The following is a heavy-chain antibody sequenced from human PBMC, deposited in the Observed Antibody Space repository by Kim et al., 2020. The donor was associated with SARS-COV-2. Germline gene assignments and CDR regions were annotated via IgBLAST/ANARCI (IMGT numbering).Heavy chain of an antibody. CDR3: ARLAWYGSSGYYPPRV. Sequence: GGSLRLSCAASGFTFSSYSMNWVRQAPGKGLEWVSYISSSSSTIYYADSVKGRFTISRDNAKNSLYLQMNSLRAEDTAVYYCARLAWYGSSGYYPPRVWGQGTLVTVSS. V-gene: IGHV3-48*04. D-gene: IGHD3-22*01. J-gene: IGHJ4*02. CDR2: ISSSSSTI. CDR1: GFTFSSYS.